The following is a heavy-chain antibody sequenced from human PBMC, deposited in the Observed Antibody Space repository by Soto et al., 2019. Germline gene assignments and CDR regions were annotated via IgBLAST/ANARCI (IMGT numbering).Heavy chain of an antibody. V-gene: IGHV1-46*03. CDR2: INPNGGTT. D-gene: IGHD2-15*01. J-gene: IGHJ3*01. Sequence: QVVQSGAEVRKPGASVKVSCKASGYSFTTYYIHWFRQAPGQGLEWTAIINPNGGTTNYAQKFQGRVTVTRDMSASTAYMELSSLRSDDTAVYYCAAFCSGGGCPPGPWNWGRGTMVTVSS. CDR1: GYSFTTYY. CDR3: AAFCSGGGCPPGPWN.